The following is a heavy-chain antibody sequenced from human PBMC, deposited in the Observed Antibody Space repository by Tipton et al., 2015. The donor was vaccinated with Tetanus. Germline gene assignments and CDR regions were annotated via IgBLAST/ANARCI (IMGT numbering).Heavy chain of an antibody. CDR3: ARYDASDGHYDKFDS. CDR1: GGSIRNYY. V-gene: IGHV4-59*12. CDR2: IHHRGST. Sequence: TLSLTCTVSGGSIRNYYWSWIRQPPGKGLEWIGYIHHRGSTKYKPSLKSRVTILLDTSKNQFSLKLSSVTAADTAVYYCARYDASDGHYDKFDSWGQGTLVTVSS. D-gene: IGHD3-10*01. J-gene: IGHJ5*01.